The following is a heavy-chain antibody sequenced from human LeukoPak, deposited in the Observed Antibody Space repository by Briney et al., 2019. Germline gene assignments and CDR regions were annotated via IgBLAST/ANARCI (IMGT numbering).Heavy chain of an antibody. D-gene: IGHD6-19*01. V-gene: IGHV1-24*01. Sequence: ASVKVSCKVSGYNLNEISMHWVRQPPGKGVEYMGGLDPDDGEPIYAESFENRVTMTEDTSRDTAFMELNSLSFDDTAVYYCTVDASGGFSALDVWGQGTTVIVSS. J-gene: IGHJ6*02. CDR2: LDPDDGEP. CDR1: GYNLNEIS. CDR3: TVDASGGFSALDV.